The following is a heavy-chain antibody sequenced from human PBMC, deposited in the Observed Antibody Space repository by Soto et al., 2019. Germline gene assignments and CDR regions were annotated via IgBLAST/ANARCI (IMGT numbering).Heavy chain of an antibody. CDR2: IWYDGSNK. D-gene: IGHD3-22*01. Sequence: QVQLVESGGGVVQPGRSLRLSCAASGFTFSSYGMHWVRQAPGKGLEWVAVIWYDGSNKYYADSVKGRFTISRDNSKNTLYLKMNSLRAEDTAVYYCARDYYDSSGYIRSALDYWGQGTLVTVSS. J-gene: IGHJ4*02. V-gene: IGHV3-33*01. CDR1: GFTFSSYG. CDR3: ARDYYDSSGYIRSALDY.